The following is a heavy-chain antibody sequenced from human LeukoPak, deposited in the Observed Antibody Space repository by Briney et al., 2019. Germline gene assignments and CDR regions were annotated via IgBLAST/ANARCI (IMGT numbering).Heavy chain of an antibody. CDR3: ARDSIAVAGRRPDY. D-gene: IGHD6-19*01. CDR2: ISAYNGNT. CDR1: GYTFTSYG. V-gene: IGHV1-18*01. J-gene: IGHJ4*02. Sequence: GASVNVSCKASGYTFTSYGISWVRQAPGQGLEWMGWISAYNGNTNYAQKLQGRVTMTTDTSTGTAYMELRSLRSDDTAVYYCARDSIAVAGRRPDYWGQGTLVTVSS.